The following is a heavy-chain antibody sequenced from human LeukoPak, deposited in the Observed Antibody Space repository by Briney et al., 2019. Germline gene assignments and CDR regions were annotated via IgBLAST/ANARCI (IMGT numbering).Heavy chain of an antibody. CDR1: GGTFSSYA. Sequence: SVKVSCKASGGTFSSYAISWVRQAPGQGLEWMGGIIPIFGTANYAQKFQGRVTITTDESTSTAYMELSSLRSEDTAAYYCASPKKYSSSSVFAYWGQGTLVTVSS. V-gene: IGHV1-69*05. D-gene: IGHD6-6*01. CDR2: IIPIFGTA. CDR3: ASPKKYSSSSVFAY. J-gene: IGHJ4*02.